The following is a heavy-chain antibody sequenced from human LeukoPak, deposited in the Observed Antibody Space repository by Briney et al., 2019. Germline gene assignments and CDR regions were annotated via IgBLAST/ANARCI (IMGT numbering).Heavy chain of an antibody. D-gene: IGHD6-19*01. CDR1: GSTFSNYA. Sequence: GGSLILSCAASGSTFSNYAMSSVSQVPGRGLEWVSTISSRGDSTYDADSVKGRFTISRDNSKNSLYLQMNSVRAEDTAVYYCAKGPRPDITVAHTVEKWGQGTLVTVSS. CDR3: AKGPRPDITVAHTVEK. V-gene: IGHV3-23*01. CDR2: ISSRGDST. J-gene: IGHJ4*02.